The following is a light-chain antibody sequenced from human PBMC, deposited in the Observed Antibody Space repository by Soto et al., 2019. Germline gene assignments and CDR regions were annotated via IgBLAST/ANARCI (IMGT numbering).Light chain of an antibody. Sequence: AIQMTQSPSSLSASVGDRVTITCRASQDIRNELGWYQQKPGKAPKALIYGVSNLQSGVPSRFSGSGSGTDFTLTISCLQPEDFAVYYCLQDHNYPRTFGQGNKVEIK. CDR2: GVS. CDR1: QDIRNE. V-gene: IGKV1-6*01. J-gene: IGKJ1*01. CDR3: LQDHNYPRT.